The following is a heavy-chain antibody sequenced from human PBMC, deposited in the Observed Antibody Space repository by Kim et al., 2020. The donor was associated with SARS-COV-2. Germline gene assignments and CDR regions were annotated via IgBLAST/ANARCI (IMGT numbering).Heavy chain of an antibody. CDR3: ARDREEADILTGYLN. D-gene: IGHD3-9*01. V-gene: IGHV1-69*13. J-gene: IGHJ4*02. CDR2: IIPIFGTA. Sequence: SVKVSCKASGGTFSSYAISWVRQAPGQGLEWMGGIIPIFGTANYAQKFQGRVTITADESTSTAYMELSSLRSEDTAVYYCARDREEADILTGYLNWGQGTLVTVSS. CDR1: GGTFSSYA.